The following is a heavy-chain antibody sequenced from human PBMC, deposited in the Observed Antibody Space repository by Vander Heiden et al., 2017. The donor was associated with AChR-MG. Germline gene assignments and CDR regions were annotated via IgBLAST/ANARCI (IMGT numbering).Heavy chain of an antibody. J-gene: IGHJ4*02. CDR1: GFPFGSYA. Sequence: QVQLVESGGGVVQPGRSLRLSCSASGFPFGSYALHWVRQAPGKGLEWVAVISYDGSNKYYADSVKGRFTISRDNSKNTLYLQMNSLRAEDTAVYYCARDIEPYCTNGVCYTGFDYWGQGTLVTVSS. D-gene: IGHD2-8*01. V-gene: IGHV3-30-3*01. CDR3: ARDIEPYCTNGVCYTGFDY. CDR2: ISYDGSNK.